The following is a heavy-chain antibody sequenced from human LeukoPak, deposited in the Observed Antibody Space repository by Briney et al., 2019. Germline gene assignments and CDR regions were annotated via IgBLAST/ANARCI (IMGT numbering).Heavy chain of an antibody. CDR2: IYYSGST. V-gene: IGHV4-39*01. D-gene: IGHD1-26*01. J-gene: IGHJ4*02. CDR1: GGSISSSSYY. CDR3: AALLSGSYFY. Sequence: SETLSLTCTVSGGSISSSSYYWGWIRQPPGKGLEWIGSIYYSGSTYYNPSLKSRVTISVDTSKNQFSLKLSSVTAADTAVYYCAALLSGSYFYWGQGTLVTVSS.